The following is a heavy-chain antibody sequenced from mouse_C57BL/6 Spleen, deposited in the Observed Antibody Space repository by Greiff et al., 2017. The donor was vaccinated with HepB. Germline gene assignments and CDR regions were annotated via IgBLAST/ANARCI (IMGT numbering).Heavy chain of an antibody. CDR2: IDPSDSYT. J-gene: IGHJ3*01. D-gene: IGHD1-1*01. CDR1: GYTFTSYW. V-gene: IGHV1-59*01. Sequence: QVHVKQPGAELVRPGTSVKLSCKASGYTFTSYWMHWVKQRPGQGLEWIGVIDPSDSYTNYNQKFKGKATLTVDTSSSTAYMQLSSLTSEDSAVYYCAREDYGSFAYWGQGTLVTVSA. CDR3: AREDYGSFAY.